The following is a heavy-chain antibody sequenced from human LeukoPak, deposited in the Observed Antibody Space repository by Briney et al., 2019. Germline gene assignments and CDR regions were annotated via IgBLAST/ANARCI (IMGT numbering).Heavy chain of an antibody. D-gene: IGHD6-19*01. CDR1: GGSISSYY. Sequence: SETLSLTCTVSGGSISSYYWSWIRQPPGKGLEWIGYIYYSGSTNYNPSLKSRVTISVDTSKNQFSLKLSSVTAAGTAVYYCARESTIAVAGTSHFDYWGQGTLVTVSS. CDR3: ARESTIAVAGTSHFDY. CDR2: IYYSGST. V-gene: IGHV4-59*01. J-gene: IGHJ4*02.